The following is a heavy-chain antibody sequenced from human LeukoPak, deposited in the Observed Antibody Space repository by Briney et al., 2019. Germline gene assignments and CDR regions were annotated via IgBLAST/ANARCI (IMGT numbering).Heavy chain of an antibody. D-gene: IGHD6-19*01. CDR3: AKGDYSSGWSSHFDY. CDR1: GFTFSDYY. V-gene: IGHV3-11*01. J-gene: IGHJ4*02. CDR2: ISSSGSTI. Sequence: GGSLRLSCAASGFTFSDYYMSWIRQASGKGLEWVSYISSSGSTIYYADSVKGRFTISRDNAKSSLYLQMNSLRAEDTAVYYCAKGDYSSGWSSHFDYWGQGTLVTVSS.